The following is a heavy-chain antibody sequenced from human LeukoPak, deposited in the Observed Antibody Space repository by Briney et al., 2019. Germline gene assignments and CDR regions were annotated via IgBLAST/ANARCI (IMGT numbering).Heavy chain of an antibody. V-gene: IGHV3-23*01. D-gene: IGHD3-3*01. Sequence: QAGGSLRLSCAASGFTFSSYAMSSVCHAPGKGLECGSAISGSGGATYYARPVKGRFTISRDNSKNTLYLQMNSLRAKDTAVYYCAKVPVFSLTISEVVTDDAFDIWGQGTIVTVSS. CDR2: ISGSGGAT. J-gene: IGHJ3*02. CDR1: GFTFSSYA. CDR3: AKVPVFSLTISEVVTDDAFDI.